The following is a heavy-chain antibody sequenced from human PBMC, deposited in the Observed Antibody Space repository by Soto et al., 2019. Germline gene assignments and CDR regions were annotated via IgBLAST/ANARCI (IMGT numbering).Heavy chain of an antibody. J-gene: IGHJ6*02. CDR3: ARVRLSIAARPGLNYYYYYYGIDL. D-gene: IGHD6-6*01. CDR1: GGTFSSYA. V-gene: IGHV1-69*13. Sequence: ASVKVSCKASGGTFSSYAISGVRQAPGQGLEWMGGIIPIFGTANYAQKFQGRVTITADESTSTAYMELSSLRSEDAAVYYCARVRLSIAARPGLNYYYYYYGIDLWGQGTTVTVSS. CDR2: IIPIFGTA.